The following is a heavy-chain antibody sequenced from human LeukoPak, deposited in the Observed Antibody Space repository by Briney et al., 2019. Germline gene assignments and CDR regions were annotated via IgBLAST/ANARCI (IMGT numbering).Heavy chain of an antibody. Sequence: GGSLRLSCAASGFTFSSYAMHWVRQAPGKGLEWVAVISYDGSNKYYADSVKGRFTISRDNSKNTLYLQMNSLRAEDTAVYYCARDYRAVGGATFAFDIWGQGTMVTVSS. CDR2: ISYDGSNK. V-gene: IGHV3-30-3*01. D-gene: IGHD1-26*01. J-gene: IGHJ3*02. CDR3: ARDYRAVGGATFAFDI. CDR1: GFTFSSYA.